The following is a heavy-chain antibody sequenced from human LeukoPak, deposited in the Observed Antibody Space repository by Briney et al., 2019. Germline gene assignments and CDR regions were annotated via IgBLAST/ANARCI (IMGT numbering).Heavy chain of an antibody. V-gene: IGHV3-48*03. J-gene: IGHJ4*02. CDR3: ALLAIVGATTNFDY. CDR2: ISSSGSTI. CDR1: GFIFSSYA. Sequence: GGSLRLSCAASGFIFSSYAMNWARQAPGKGLEWVSYISSSGSTIYYADSVKGRFTISRDNAKNSLYLQMNSLRAEDTAVYYCALLAIVGATTNFDYWGQGTLVTVSS. D-gene: IGHD1-26*01.